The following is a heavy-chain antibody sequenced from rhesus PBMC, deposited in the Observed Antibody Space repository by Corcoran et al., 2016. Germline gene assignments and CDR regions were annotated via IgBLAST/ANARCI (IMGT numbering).Heavy chain of an antibody. CDR3: ARSSPYSWNDGDDCDY. CDR2: MTHSGST. J-gene: IGHJ4*01. V-gene: IGHV4-122*02. CDR1: GGSISSGYYY. D-gene: IGHD1-14*01. Sequence: VQLPESGPGLVKPSETLSLTCAVSGGSISSGYYYWSWVRQPPGKGLGWIGYMTHSGSTSYKPSLKSRVTSSRDTAKNQFALKLSSGTAADTAGDYWARSSPYSWNDGDDCDYWGQGVPVTVPS.